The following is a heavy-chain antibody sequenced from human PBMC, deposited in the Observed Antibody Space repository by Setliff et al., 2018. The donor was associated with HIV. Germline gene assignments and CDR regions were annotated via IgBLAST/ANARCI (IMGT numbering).Heavy chain of an antibody. D-gene: IGHD3-16*01. CDR3: AKDYYDFVWGSSLAY. CDR1: GFTFSFHA. Sequence: GGSLRLSCAASGFTFSFHAMTWVRQAPGKGLEWVSTIYSDGTTYHADSVKGRFTLSRDNSKNTLFLQMNSLRAEDTAVYYCAKDYYDFVWGSSLAYWGQGTLVTVSS. V-gene: IGHV3-23*05. J-gene: IGHJ4*02. CDR2: IYSDGTT.